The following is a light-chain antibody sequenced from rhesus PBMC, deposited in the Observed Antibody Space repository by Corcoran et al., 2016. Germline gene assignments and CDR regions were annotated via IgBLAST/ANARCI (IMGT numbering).Light chain of an antibody. CDR1: QGISSW. V-gene: IGKV1-21*01. CDR3: QQHDHSPFT. J-gene: IGKJ3*01. CDR2: KAS. Sequence: DIQMTQSPSSLSASVGDRVTITCQASQGISSWLAWYQQKPGKAPKLLIYKASNLQSGVPPMLSGIGSGTDFTLAIIRLQPEVFAAYYCQQHDHSPFTFGPGTKLSIK.